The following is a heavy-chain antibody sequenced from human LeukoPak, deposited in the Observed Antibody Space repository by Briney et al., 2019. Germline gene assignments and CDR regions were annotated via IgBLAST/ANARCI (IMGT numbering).Heavy chain of an antibody. CDR2: IGIDSGNT. J-gene: IGHJ4*02. CDR3: ARDYKYAFDN. D-gene: IGHD5-24*01. CDR1: GFTFSSYA. Sequence: PGGSLRLSCAASGFTFSSYAMHWVRQAPGKGLEWISYIGIDSGNTNYADSVKGRFTVSGDRAKKSLYLQMNSLRVEDTAVYYCARDYKYAFDNWGQGTLVSVSS. V-gene: IGHV3-48*01.